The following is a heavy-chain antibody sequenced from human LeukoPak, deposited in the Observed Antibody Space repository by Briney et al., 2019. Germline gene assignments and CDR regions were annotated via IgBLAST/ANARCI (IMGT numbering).Heavy chain of an antibody. CDR2: IYSGGST. J-gene: IGHJ4*02. CDR1: GFTVSSNY. CDR3: ARDVNWGWTYYFDY. Sequence: PGGSLRLSCAASGFTVSSNYMSWVRQAPGKGLEWVSVIYSGGSTYYADSVKGRFTISRDNSKNTLYLQMNSLRAEDTAVYYCARDVNWGWTYYFDYWGQGTLVTVSS. D-gene: IGHD7-27*01. V-gene: IGHV3-66*01.